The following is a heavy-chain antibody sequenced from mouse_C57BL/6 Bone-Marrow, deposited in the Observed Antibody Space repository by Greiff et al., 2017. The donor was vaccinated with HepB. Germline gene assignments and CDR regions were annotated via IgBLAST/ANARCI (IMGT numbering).Heavy chain of an antibody. J-gene: IGHJ4*01. CDR3: ARRDYDYDEGYAMDY. CDR1: GYTFTNYW. D-gene: IGHD2-4*01. CDR2: IYPGGGYT. Sequence: LVESGAELVRPGTSVKMSCKASGYTFTNYWIGWAKQRPGHGLEWIGDIYPGGGYTNYNEKFKGKATLTADKSSSTAYMQFSSLTSEDSAIYYCARRDYDYDEGYAMDYWGQGTSVTVSS. V-gene: IGHV1-63*01.